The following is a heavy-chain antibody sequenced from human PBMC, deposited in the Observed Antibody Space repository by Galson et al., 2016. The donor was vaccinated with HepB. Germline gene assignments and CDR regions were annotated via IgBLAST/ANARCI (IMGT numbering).Heavy chain of an antibody. Sequence: PALVKPTQTLTLTYNLSGFSLSTSAMSVSWIRQPPGKALEWVARIDWDDDKYYSTSLKSRLTISKDTSNNQVVLTMTNMDSVDTATYYCARPYCTSAGCYYDAFDIWGQGTMVTVSS. CDR3: ARPYCTSAGCYYDAFDI. CDR1: GFSLSTSAMS. D-gene: IGHD2-2*01. J-gene: IGHJ3*02. V-gene: IGHV2-70*10. CDR2: IDWDDDK.